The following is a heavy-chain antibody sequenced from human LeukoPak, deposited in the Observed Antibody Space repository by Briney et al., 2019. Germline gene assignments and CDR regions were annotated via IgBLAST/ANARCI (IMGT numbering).Heavy chain of an antibody. CDR1: GGSISSGDYY. D-gene: IGHD3-3*01. CDR3: ASGNYDFWSGYYRRGAFDY. Sequence: SETLSLTCAVSGGSISSGDYYWSWIRQPPGKGLEWIGYIYYSGSTYYNPSLKSRVTISVDTSKNQFSLKLSSVTAADTAVYYCASGNYDFWSGYYRRGAFDYWGQGTLVTVSS. J-gene: IGHJ4*02. CDR2: IYYSGST. V-gene: IGHV4-30-4*08.